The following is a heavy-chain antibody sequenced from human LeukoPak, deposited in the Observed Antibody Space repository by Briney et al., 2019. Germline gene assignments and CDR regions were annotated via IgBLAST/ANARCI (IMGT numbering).Heavy chain of an antibody. CDR1: GYAFSSNY. J-gene: IGHJ4*02. CDR2: IDPSGGST. V-gene: IGHV1-46*01. Sequence: VASVKVSCKASGYAFSSNYLHWVRQAPGQGLEWMGIIDPSGGSTSYAQKFQGRVTMTRDTSTSTVYMELSSLRFEDTAVYYCAREGMPATVSFDYWGQGTLVTVSS. D-gene: IGHD2-15*01. CDR3: AREGMPATVSFDY.